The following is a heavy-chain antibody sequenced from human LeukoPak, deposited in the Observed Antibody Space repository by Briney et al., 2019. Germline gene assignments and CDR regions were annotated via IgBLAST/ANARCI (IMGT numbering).Heavy chain of an antibody. CDR1: GGSVSSYY. Sequence: SETLSLTCTVSGGSVSSYYWSWIRQPPWKGLKWIGYIYNSENTKYNSSLESRVTISVDTSKNQFFLKLSSVTAADTAVYYCARFHSGPSGWYVLWYFDLWGRGTLVTVSS. V-gene: IGHV4-4*09. D-gene: IGHD6-19*01. CDR2: IYNSENT. CDR3: ARFHSGPSGWYVLWYFDL. J-gene: IGHJ2*01.